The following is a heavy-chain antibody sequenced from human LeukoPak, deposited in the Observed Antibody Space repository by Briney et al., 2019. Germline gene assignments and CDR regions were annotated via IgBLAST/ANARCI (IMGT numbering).Heavy chain of an antibody. J-gene: IGHJ4*02. D-gene: IGHD3-16*02. CDR1: GGSISSYY. V-gene: IGHV4-59*01. CDR2: IYYSGST. Sequence: SETLSLTCTVSGGSISSYYWSWIRQPPGKGLEWIGYIYYSGSTSYNPSLKGRVSISVDTSENHFSLKLSSVTAADTAVYYCAGYSLYDYVWGSYRQTFAFDHWGQGTLVTVSS. CDR3: AGYSLYDYVWGSYRQTFAFDH.